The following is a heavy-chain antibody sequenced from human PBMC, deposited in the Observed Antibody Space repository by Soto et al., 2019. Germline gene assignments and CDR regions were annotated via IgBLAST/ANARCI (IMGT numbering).Heavy chain of an antibody. D-gene: IGHD2-21*02. J-gene: IGHJ4*02. V-gene: IGHV1-18*01. CDR1: GYTFTSYG. CDR2: ISAYNGNT. Sequence: GASVKVSCKASGYTFTSYGISWVRQAPGQGLEWMGWISAYNGNTNYAQKLQGRVTMTTDTSTSTAYMELRSLRSDDTAVYYCARDRAYCGGDCYRYFDYWGQGTLVTVSS. CDR3: ARDRAYCGGDCYRYFDY.